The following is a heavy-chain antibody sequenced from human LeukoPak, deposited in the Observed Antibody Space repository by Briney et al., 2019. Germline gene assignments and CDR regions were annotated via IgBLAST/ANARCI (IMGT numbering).Heavy chain of an antibody. CDR3: ARVVEPQSAGFDP. CDR2: INPNSGGT. V-gene: IGHV1-2*02. D-gene: IGHD1-14*01. Sequence: WASVKVSCKASGYTFTGYYMHWVRQAPGQGLEWMGWINPNSGGTNYAQKFQGRVTMTRDTSISTAYMELSRLRSDDTAVYYCARVVEPQSAGFDPWGQGTLVTVSS. J-gene: IGHJ5*02. CDR1: GYTFTGYY.